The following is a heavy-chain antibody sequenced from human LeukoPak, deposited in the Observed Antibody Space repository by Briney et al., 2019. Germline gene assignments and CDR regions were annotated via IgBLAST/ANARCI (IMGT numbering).Heavy chain of an antibody. V-gene: IGHV3-49*04. CDR2: IRSKAYGGTT. CDR3: IRGPGEYFVGDCSREFDY. Sequence: GGSLRLSCTASGFTFGDYAMSWVRQAPGKGLEWVGFIRSKAYGGTTEYAASVKGRFTISRDDSKSIAYLQMNSLKTQDTAVYNCIRGPGEYFVGDCSREFDYWGQGTLVTVSS. J-gene: IGHJ4*02. D-gene: IGHD3-9*01. CDR1: GFTFGDYA.